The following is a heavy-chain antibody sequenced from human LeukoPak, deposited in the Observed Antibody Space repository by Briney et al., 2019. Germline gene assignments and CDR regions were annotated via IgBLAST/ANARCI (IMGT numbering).Heavy chain of an antibody. J-gene: IGHJ4*02. CDR3: ARDWSIVATISYYFDY. CDR1: GITLSNYG. CDR2: ISYDGSNK. V-gene: IGHV3-30*03. Sequence: GGSLRLSCAVSGITLSNYGMSWVRQAPGKGLAWVAVISYDGSNKYYADSVKGRFTISRDNSKNTLYLQMNSLRAEDTAVYYCARDWSIVATISYYFDYWGQGTLVTVSS. D-gene: IGHD5-12*01.